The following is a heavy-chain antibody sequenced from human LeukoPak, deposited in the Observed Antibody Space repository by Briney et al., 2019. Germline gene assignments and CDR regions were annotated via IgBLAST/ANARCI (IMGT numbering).Heavy chain of an antibody. D-gene: IGHD5-12*01. CDR3: ARGRVAPDY. J-gene: IGHJ4*02. V-gene: IGHV4-34*01. CDR2: ISHSGST. CDR1: GGSFTSYH. Sequence: SETLSLTCAVFGGSFTSYHWTWIRQPLGKGLEWIGEISHSGSTNYNPSLRGRATISIDTRNNLFSPRLYSVTAADTAVYYCARGRVAPDYWGQGTLVTVSS.